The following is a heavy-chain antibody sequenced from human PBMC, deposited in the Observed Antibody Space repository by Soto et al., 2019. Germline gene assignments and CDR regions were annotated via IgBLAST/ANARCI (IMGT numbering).Heavy chain of an antibody. D-gene: IGHD5-12*01. CDR2: IKQDGSEK. Sequence: PGGSLRLCWAAAWFTLVGFGGSWVRQAPGKGLEWVANIKQDGSEKYYVDSVKGRFTIPRDNAKNSLYLQMNSPRAEDTAVYYCAREGYNWYYWGQGTLVTVSS. CDR1: WFTLVGFG. V-gene: IGHV3-7*05. J-gene: IGHJ4*02. CDR3: AREGYNWYY.